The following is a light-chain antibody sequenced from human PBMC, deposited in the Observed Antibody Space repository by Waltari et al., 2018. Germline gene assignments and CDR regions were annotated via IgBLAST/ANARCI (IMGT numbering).Light chain of an antibody. J-gene: IGKJ4*01. CDR2: DES. CDR1: QDIRNY. CDR3: QQHYNLPLT. Sequence: DIQMTQSPSSLSASVVDRVTITCQASQDIRNYLNWYQHKPGKAPKLLIYDESTSESGVPSRFSGSGSGTDFTFSISSLQPEDVATYYCQQHYNLPLTFGGGTKVEI. V-gene: IGKV1-33*01.